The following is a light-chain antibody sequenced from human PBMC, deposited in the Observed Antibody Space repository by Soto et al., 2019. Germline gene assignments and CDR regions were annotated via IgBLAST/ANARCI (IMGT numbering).Light chain of an antibody. Sequence: QPVLTQSSSASASLGSSVKLTCTLSSGHSSYIIAWHQQQPRKAPRYLMKLERSGSYNKGSGVPDRFSGSSSGTARYLTISNLQYEDEDDYYCQTWDSNTNWVFGGGTKVTVL. CDR1: SGHSSYI. CDR2: LERSGSY. J-gene: IGLJ3*02. CDR3: QTWDSNTNWV. V-gene: IGLV4-60*02.